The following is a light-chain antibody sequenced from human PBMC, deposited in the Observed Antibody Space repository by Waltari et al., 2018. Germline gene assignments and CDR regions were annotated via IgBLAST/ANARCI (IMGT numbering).Light chain of an antibody. CDR1: TIGSKR. CDR2: DDS. Sequence: SYVLTQPPSVSVAPGQTARIPCGGDTIGSKRVHWSQQRPGQAPVLVIYDDSDRPSGIPERFSGSNSGNTATLTISSVEAGDEADYFCQVWDNTTDHVYVFGSGTKVTV. V-gene: IGLV3-21*02. J-gene: IGLJ1*01. CDR3: QVWDNTTDHVYV.